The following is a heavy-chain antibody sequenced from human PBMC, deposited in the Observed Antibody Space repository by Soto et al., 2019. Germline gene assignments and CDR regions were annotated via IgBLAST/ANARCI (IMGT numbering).Heavy chain of an antibody. CDR3: ARGTALLGV. J-gene: IGHJ6*02. Sequence: SQTLSLTCSISLDSFSSNSAACNWIRQSPSRGLDWLGRKYYRSKCSNDYAVSVKSRITINPDTSKNQFSLQLNYVTPEDKDVYYCARGTALLGVWGQGTTVTVYS. CDR2: KYYRSKCSN. D-gene: IGHD5-18*01. CDR1: LDSFSSNSAA. V-gene: IGHV6-1*01.